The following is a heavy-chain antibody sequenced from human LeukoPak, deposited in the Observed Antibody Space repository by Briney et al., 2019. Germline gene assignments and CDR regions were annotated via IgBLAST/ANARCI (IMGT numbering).Heavy chain of an antibody. Sequence: SQTLSLTCTVSGGSISSGGYYWSWIRQPPGKGLEWIGYIYHSGSTYYNPSLKSRVTISVDTSKNQFSLKLSSVTAADTAVYYCARESRIVVVAGIFFDYWGQGTLVTVSS. CDR2: IYHSGST. CDR3: ARESRIVVVAGIFFDY. V-gene: IGHV4-30-2*01. CDR1: GGSISSGGYY. J-gene: IGHJ4*02. D-gene: IGHD2-15*01.